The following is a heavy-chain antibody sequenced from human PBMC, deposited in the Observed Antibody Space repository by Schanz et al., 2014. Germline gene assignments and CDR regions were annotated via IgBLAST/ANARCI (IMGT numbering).Heavy chain of an antibody. CDR1: GFNFSDYA. CDR3: ARKVVATIGGYYDN. J-gene: IGHJ4*02. CDR2: IKSDGSST. D-gene: IGHD5-12*01. V-gene: IGHV3-23*04. Sequence: EVQLVESGGGLVQPGGSLRLSCAASGFNFSDYAMCWVRQAPGKGLVWVSRIKSDGSSTSYADSVRGRFTISRDNAENTLFLQMNSLRAEDTAVYYCARKVVATIGGYYDNWGQGTLVIVSS.